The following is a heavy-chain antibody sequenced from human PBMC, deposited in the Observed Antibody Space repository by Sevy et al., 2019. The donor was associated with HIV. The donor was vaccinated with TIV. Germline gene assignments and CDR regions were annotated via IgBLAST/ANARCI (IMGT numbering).Heavy chain of an antibody. CDR3: ARDSGYSINWYPAY. D-gene: IGHD6-13*01. V-gene: IGHV3-30*03. CDR2: ISYDGSYK. J-gene: IGHJ4*02. Sequence: GGSLRLSCAASGFTFSSHGMHWVRQAPGKGLEWVAVISYDGSYKSYGDSVKGRFTISRDDSKNTLHLQMNSLRPEDTAVYYCARDSGYSINWYPAYWGQGTLVTVSS. CDR1: GFTFSSHG.